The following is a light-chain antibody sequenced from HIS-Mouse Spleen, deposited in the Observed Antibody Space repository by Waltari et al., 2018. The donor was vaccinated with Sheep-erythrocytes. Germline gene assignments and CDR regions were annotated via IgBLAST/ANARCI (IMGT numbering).Light chain of an antibody. CDR2: DVS. CDR3: CSYAGSHNHV. CDR1: SSDVGSYNL. V-gene: IGLV2-23*02. J-gene: IGLJ1*01. Sequence: QSALTQPASVSGSPGQSITISCTGTSSDVGSYNLVSWYQQHPGKAPKLMIYDVSKRPSGVPDRFSGSKSGNTASLTISGLQAEDEADYYCCSYAGSHNHVFATGTKVTVL.